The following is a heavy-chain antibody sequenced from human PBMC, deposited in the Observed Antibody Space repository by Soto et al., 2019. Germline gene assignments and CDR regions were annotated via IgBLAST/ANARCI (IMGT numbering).Heavy chain of an antibody. CDR2: IYNEGNT. V-gene: IGHV3-66*01. CDR3: TRDGPLGGRYFDY. Sequence: GGSLRLSCAASGLTVSRKYMIRVRQAPGKGLEWVSVIYNEGNTYYADSVKGRFTISRDNSKNTLYLQMNSLRAEDTAVYYCTRDGPLGGRYFDYWGQGTLVTVS. J-gene: IGHJ4*02. CDR1: GLTVSRKY. D-gene: IGHD1-26*01.